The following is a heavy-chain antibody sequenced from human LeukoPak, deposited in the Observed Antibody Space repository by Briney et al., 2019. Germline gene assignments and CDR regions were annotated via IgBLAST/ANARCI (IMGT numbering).Heavy chain of an antibody. V-gene: IGHV3-74*01. CDR1: GFTFSSYW. Sequence: GGSLRLSCAASGFTFSSYWMHWVRQAPGKGLVWVSHINIDGSTTSYADSVKGRFTISRDNAKNTLYLQMNSLRAEDTAVYYCTRRGARALDYWGQGTLVAVSS. J-gene: IGHJ4*02. CDR3: TRRGARALDY. CDR2: INIDGSTT.